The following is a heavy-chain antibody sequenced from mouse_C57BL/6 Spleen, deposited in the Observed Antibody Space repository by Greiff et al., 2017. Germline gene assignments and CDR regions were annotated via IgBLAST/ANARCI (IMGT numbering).Heavy chain of an antibody. V-gene: IGHV5-4*01. J-gene: IGHJ4*01. CDR2: ISDGGSYT. Sequence: EVNLVESGGGLVKPGGSLKLSCAASGFTFSSYAMSWVRQTPEKRLEWVATISDGGSYTYYPDNVKGRFTISRDNAKNNLYLQMSHLKSEDTAMYYCAREGGLRRYAMDYWGQGTSVTVSS. CDR3: AREGGLRRYAMDY. CDR1: GFTFSSYA. D-gene: IGHD2-2*01.